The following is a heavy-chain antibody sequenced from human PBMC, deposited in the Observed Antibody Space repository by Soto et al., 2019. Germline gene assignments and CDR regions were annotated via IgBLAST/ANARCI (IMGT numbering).Heavy chain of an antibody. V-gene: IGHV3-23*01. J-gene: IGHJ4*02. CDR1: GFIFSSYA. CDR2: ISGIGHST. D-gene: IGHD5-12*01. Sequence: EVQLLESGGGLIQPGGSLRLSCAASGFIFSSYAMSWVRQAPGKGLEWVSSISGIGHSTYYADSVKGRFTISRDNSKNTLYLQMNSLRAEDTAVYYSAKRIMATIGHFDSWGQGTLVTVSS. CDR3: AKRIMATIGHFDS.